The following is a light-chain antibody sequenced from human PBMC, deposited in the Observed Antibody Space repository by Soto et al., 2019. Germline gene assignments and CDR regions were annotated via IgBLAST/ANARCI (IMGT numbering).Light chain of an antibody. J-gene: IGLJ1*01. Sequence: QSVLTQPASVSGSPGQSITISCTGTSSDVGGYNYISWYQQHPGKAPKFIIYEVSNRPSGISNRFSGSKSGNTASLTISGLQAEDEADYYCSPYTSSNTYVFGSGTRSPS. CDR2: EVS. V-gene: IGLV2-14*01. CDR1: SSDVGGYNY. CDR3: SPYTSSNTYV.